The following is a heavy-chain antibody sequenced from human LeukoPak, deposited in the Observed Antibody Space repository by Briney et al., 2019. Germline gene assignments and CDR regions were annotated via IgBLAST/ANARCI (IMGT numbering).Heavy chain of an antibody. CDR3: TKELDSSGYFDY. CDR1: GFTFSNYD. CDR2: ISGSGGST. V-gene: IGHV3-23*01. J-gene: IGHJ4*02. D-gene: IGHD3-22*01. Sequence: GGSLRLSCAASGFTFSNYDMSWVRQAPGKGLEWVSGISGSGGSTYHADSVKGRFTISRDNSKNTLYLQMNSLRAEDTAVYYCTKELDSSGYFDYWGQGTLVTVSS.